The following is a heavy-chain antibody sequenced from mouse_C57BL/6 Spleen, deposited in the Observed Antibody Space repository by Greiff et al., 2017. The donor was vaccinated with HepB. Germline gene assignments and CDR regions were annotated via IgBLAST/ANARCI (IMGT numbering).Heavy chain of an antibody. CDR2: ISNGGGST. CDR1: GFTFSDYY. J-gene: IGHJ2*01. CDR3: ARHSDYDGFDY. D-gene: IGHD2-4*01. Sequence: EVQLVESGGGLVQPGGSLKLSCAASGFTFSDYYMYWVRQTPEKRLEWVAYISNGGGSTYYPDTVKGRFTISRDNAKNTLYLQMSRLKSEDTAMYYCARHSDYDGFDYWGQGTTLTVSS. V-gene: IGHV5-12*01.